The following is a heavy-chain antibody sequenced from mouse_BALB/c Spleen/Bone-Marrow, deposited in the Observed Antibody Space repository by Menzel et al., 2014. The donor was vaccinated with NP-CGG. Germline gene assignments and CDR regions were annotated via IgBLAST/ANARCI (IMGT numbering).Heavy chain of an antibody. CDR2: INPSNGGT. CDR1: GYSFTNYY. V-gene: IGHV1S81*02. CDR3: TRSNYGYWYFDV. D-gene: IGHD1-1*01. Sequence: QVQLQQSGAKLVKPGASVKLSCKASGYSFTNYYMYWVKRRPGQGLEWIGEINPSNGGTNFNEKFKNKATLTVDKSSSTAYMQLSSLTSEDSAVYYCTRSNYGYWYFDVWGAGTTATVSS. J-gene: IGHJ1*01.